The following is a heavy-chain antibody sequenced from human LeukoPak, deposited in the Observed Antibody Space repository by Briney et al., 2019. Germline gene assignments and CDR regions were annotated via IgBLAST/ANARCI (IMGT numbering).Heavy chain of an antibody. J-gene: IGHJ4*02. CDR2: IYTSGST. V-gene: IGHV4-4*09. D-gene: IGHD6-19*01. CDR1: GGSISTYY. CDR3: ARRVAVNPRYYFDY. Sequence: SETLSLTCTVSGGSISTYYWAWIRQPPGKGLEWIGYIYTSGSTNCNPSLRSRVTMSLDTSKNQFSLELSSVTAADTAVYYCARRVAVNPRYYFDYWGPGTLVTVSS.